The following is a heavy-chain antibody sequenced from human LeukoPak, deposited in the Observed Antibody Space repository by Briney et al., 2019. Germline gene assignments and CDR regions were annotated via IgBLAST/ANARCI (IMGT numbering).Heavy chain of an antibody. CDR2: IRYDGSKE. CDR3: ARCVNGVCRAFDY. J-gene: IGHJ4*02. CDR1: GLTFSSNG. Sequence: GGSLRLSCAASGLTFSSNGMDWVRQAPGKGLEWVSYIRYDGSKEYYADSVKGRFTISRDNSKSTLYVQMNSLRAEDTAVYYCARCVNGVCRAFDYWGQGTLVTVSS. V-gene: IGHV3-30*02. D-gene: IGHD2-8*01.